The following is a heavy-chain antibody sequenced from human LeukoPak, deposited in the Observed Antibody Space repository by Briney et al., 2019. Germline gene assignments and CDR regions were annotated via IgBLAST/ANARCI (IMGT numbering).Heavy chain of an antibody. D-gene: IGHD2-15*01. CDR2: ISSSSSYI. Sequence: GGSLRLSCAAPGFTLSSYSMNWVRQAPGKGLEWVSSISSSSSYIYYADSVKGRFTISRDNAKNSLYLQMNSLRAEDTAVYYCARQWVAATRLAAFDIWGQGTMVTVSS. CDR3: ARQWVAATRLAAFDI. V-gene: IGHV3-21*01. J-gene: IGHJ3*02. CDR1: GFTLSSYS.